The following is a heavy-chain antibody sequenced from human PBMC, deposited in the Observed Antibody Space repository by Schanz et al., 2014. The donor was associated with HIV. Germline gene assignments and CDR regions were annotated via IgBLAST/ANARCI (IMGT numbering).Heavy chain of an antibody. J-gene: IGHJ4*02. CDR3: ARSSSGSGTWPPRY. Sequence: EVQLVESGGGLVQPGGSLRLSCAASGFTFSSYWMTWVRQAPGKGLEWVANIKQDGSVKSYPDSVQGRFTVSRDNAKNSLYLQMNSLRAEDTALYHCARSSSGSGTWPPRYWGQGTLVIVSS. D-gene: IGHD6-6*01. CDR1: GFTFSSYW. V-gene: IGHV3-7*03. CDR2: IKQDGSVK.